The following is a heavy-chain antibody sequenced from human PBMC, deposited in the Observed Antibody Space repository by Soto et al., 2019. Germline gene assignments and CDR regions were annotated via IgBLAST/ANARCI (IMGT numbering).Heavy chain of an antibody. Sequence: RGSLRLSCAASGFKFSNYAMSWVRQAPGKGLEWVSLISATGGGTYYADSVKGRFTISRDNSHNTLYLQVHSLTAEDTAVYYCAKDRLAGGNSAFYFDFRGQGAQVTVSS. CDR1: GFKFSNYA. V-gene: IGHV3-23*01. CDR2: ISATGGGT. J-gene: IGHJ4*02. D-gene: IGHD3-16*01. CDR3: AKDRLAGGNSAFYFDF.